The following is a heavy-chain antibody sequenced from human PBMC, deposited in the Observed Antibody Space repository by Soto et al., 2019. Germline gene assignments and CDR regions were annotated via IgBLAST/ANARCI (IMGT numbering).Heavy chain of an antibody. CDR1: GGSFSGYY. Sequence: LSLTCAVYGGSFSGYYWSWIRQPPGKGLEWIGEINHSGSTNYNPSLKSRVTISVDTSKNQFSLKLSSVTAADTAVYYCARGWCSSTSCYTPYCFDYWGQGTLVTVSS. J-gene: IGHJ4*02. CDR2: INHSGST. D-gene: IGHD2-2*02. V-gene: IGHV4-34*01. CDR3: ARGWCSSTSCYTPYCFDY.